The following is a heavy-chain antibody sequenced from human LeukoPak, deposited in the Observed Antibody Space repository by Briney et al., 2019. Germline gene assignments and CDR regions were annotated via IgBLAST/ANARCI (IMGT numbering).Heavy chain of an antibody. CDR3: ATQGIRLGESSSLYRFADY. CDR2: IKQDGSGT. D-gene: IGHD3-16*02. Sequence: GGSLRLSCEASGFIFSNYWMNWVRQAPGKGLEWVANIKQDGSGTHYVDSVKGRFTISRDNARNSLYLQMDGLRAEDTAVYYCATQGIRLGESSSLYRFADYWGQGTLITVSS. V-gene: IGHV3-7*03. CDR1: GFIFSNYW. J-gene: IGHJ4*02.